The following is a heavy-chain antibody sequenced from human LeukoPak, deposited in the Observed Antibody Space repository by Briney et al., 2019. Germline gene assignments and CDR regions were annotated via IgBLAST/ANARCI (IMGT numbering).Heavy chain of an antibody. CDR2: IYPGDSDT. D-gene: IGHD2-15*01. J-gene: IGHJ4*02. Sequence: GESLKVSCKGSGYSFTSYWIGWVRQMPGKGLEWMGIIYPGDSDTRYSPSFQGQVTISADKSISTAYLQWSSLKASDTAMYYCAIPYCSGGSCYPYYFDYWGQGTLVTVSS. CDR3: AIPYCSGGSCYPYYFDY. CDR1: GYSFTSYW. V-gene: IGHV5-51*01.